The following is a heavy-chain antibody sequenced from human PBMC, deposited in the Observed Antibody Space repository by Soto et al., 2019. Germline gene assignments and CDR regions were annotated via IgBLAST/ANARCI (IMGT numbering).Heavy chain of an antibody. D-gene: IGHD1-26*01. V-gene: IGHV3-23*01. Sequence: PGGSLRLSCAASGFTFSSYAMSWVRQAPGKGLEWVPAISGSGGSTYYADSVKGRFTISRDNSKNTLYLQMNSLRAEDTAVYYCAKTATLGAKTNGNYYYYGMDVWGQGTTVTVSS. CDR2: ISGSGGST. CDR1: GFTFSSYA. J-gene: IGHJ6*02. CDR3: AKTATLGAKTNGNYYYYGMDV.